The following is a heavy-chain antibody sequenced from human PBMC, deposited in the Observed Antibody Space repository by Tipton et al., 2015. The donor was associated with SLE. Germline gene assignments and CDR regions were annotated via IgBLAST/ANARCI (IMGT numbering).Heavy chain of an antibody. D-gene: IGHD1-1*01. CDR1: GFTFSSYW. CDR3: AKDSTPTTGGAFDI. J-gene: IGHJ3*02. V-gene: IGHV3-9*01. CDR2: ISWNSGSI. Sequence: SLRLSCAASGFTFSSYWMSWVRQAPGKGLEWVSGISWNSGSIGYADSVKGRSTISRDNAKNSLYLQMNSLRAEDTALYYCAKDSTPTTGGAFDIWGQGTMVTVSS.